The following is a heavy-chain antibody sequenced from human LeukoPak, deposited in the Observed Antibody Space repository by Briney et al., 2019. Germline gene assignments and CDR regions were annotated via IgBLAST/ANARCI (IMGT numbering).Heavy chain of an antibody. V-gene: IGHV4-34*01. CDR1: GWSFNDYY. CDR2: INARGDT. CDR3: ARGQVPAARGYNWFDP. Sequence: SETLSLTCAMYGWSFNDYYWNWIRQPPGKGLEWIGEINARGDTNYNPSLKSRVTISVDTSKKQFSLRLTSMIAADTALYYCARGQVPAARGYNWFDPWGQGTLVTVSS. D-gene: IGHD2-2*01. J-gene: IGHJ5*02.